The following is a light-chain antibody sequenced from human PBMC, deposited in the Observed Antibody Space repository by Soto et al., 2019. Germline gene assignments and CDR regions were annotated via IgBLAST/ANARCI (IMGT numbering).Light chain of an antibody. CDR3: HQYNSSPWT. J-gene: IGKJ1*01. CDR1: QSISGW. CDR2: NAS. V-gene: IGKV1-5*03. Sequence: DIQLTQSPATVSASVGNRATIACRASQSISGWLAWYQQKPGKAPKLLIYNASSLNSGVPSRFSGSGSGTEFTLTISSLQPDDFATYYCHQYNSSPWTFGQGTKVEV.